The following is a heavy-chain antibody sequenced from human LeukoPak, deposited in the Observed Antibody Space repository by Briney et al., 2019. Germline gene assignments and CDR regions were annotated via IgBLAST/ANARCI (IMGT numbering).Heavy chain of an antibody. CDR1: GGSIRSSSYY. CDR3: VRDLDDSSGYHPEFVQH. CDR2: IYNSGST. D-gene: IGHD3-22*01. Sequence: SETLSLTYTVSGGSIRSSSYYWGWVRQPPGKGLEWIGSIYNSGSTYYNPSLKSRVSISVDTPKNQISLTLSSVTAADTAVYYCVRDLDDSSGYHPEFVQHWGQGTLVTVS. V-gene: IGHV4-39*01. J-gene: IGHJ1*01.